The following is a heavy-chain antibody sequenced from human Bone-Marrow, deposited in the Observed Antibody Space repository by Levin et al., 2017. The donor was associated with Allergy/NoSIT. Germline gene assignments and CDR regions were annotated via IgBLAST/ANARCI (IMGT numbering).Heavy chain of an antibody. D-gene: IGHD3-16*01. CDR1: GFTVSNNY. V-gene: IGHV3-53*01. J-gene: IGHJ4*02. CDR3: ARGGPYGY. Sequence: GGSLRLSCAVSGFTVSNNYMSWVRQAPGKGLEWVSVIYSAGSTYYAASVRGRFTISRDNSKNTLFLQMNSLRADDTAVYYCARGGPYGYWGQGTLVTVSS. CDR2: IYSAGST.